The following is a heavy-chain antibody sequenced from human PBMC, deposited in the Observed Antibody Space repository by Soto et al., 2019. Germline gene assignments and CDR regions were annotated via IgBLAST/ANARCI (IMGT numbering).Heavy chain of an antibody. CDR2: ISPADSDT. V-gene: IGHV5-51*01. D-gene: IGHD4-17*01. Sequence: PGESLKISCKGSGYSFTTYWIGWVRQMPGKGLEWMGIISPADSDTRYNPSFQDQVTISADKSISTAYLQWSSLRASDTAMYYCTRDYSDYVGALDIWGQGTMVTVSS. CDR3: TRDYSDYVGALDI. CDR1: GYSFTTYW. J-gene: IGHJ3*02.